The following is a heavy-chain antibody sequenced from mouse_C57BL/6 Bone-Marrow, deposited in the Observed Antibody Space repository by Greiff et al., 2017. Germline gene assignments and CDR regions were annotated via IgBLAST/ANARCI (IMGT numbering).Heavy chain of an antibody. V-gene: IGHV1-69*01. CDR2: IDPSDSYT. CDR3: ARWSYYGYDGPCWYFDV. Sequence: VQLQQPGAELVMPGASVKLSYKASGYTFTSYWMHWVKQRPGQGLEWIGEIDPSDSYTNYNQKFKGKSTLTVDKSSSTAYMQLSSLTSEDSAVYYCARWSYYGYDGPCWYFDVWGTGTTVTVSS. J-gene: IGHJ1*03. D-gene: IGHD2-2*01. CDR1: GYTFTSYW.